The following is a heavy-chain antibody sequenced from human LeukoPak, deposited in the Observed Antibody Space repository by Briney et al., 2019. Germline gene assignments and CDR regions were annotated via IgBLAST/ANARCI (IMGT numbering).Heavy chain of an antibody. J-gene: IGHJ4*02. CDR3: AREAYDSSGYYYYYFDY. Sequence: SETLSLTCTVSGVPISSYYWSWIRQPPGKGLEWIGYIYYSGSTNYNPSLKSRVTISVDTSKNQFSLKLSSVTAADTAVYYCAREAYDSSGYYYYYFDYWGQGTLVTVSS. CDR1: GVPISSYY. D-gene: IGHD3-22*01. CDR2: IYYSGST. V-gene: IGHV4-59*01.